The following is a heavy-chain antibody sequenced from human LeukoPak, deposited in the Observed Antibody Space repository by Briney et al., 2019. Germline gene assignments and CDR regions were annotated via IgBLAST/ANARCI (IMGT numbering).Heavy chain of an antibody. D-gene: IGHD3-9*01. CDR3: ARDHYDILTGYVDY. CDR2: ISSSGSTI. CDR1: GFTFSSYE. V-gene: IGHV3-48*03. J-gene: IGHJ4*02. Sequence: GGSLRLSCAASGFTFSSYEMNWVRQAPGKGLEWVSYISSSGSTIYYADSVKGRFTISRDNAKNSLYLQMNSLRAEDTAVYYCARDHYDILTGYVDYWGQGTLVTVSS.